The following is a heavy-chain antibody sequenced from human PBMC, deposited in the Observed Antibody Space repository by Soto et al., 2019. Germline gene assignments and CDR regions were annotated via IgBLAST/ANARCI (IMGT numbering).Heavy chain of an antibody. Sequence: QVQLVQSGPEVKKPGASVKVSCEVSGYRFPSFGINWVRQAPGQGLEWVGWVNPDNHNTNYAQNLQHRVSLTTDTSTNTAFLELRDLISVDTAVYYCARVRFGDAFDYCGQGTLVTVSS. D-gene: IGHD4-17*01. V-gene: IGHV1-18*01. CDR3: ARVRFGDAFDY. CDR1: GYRFPSFG. J-gene: IGHJ4*02. CDR2: VNPDNHNT.